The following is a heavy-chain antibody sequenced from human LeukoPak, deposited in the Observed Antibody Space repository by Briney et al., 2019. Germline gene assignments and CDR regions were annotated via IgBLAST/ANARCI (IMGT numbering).Heavy chain of an antibody. Sequence: SETLSLTCTVSGGSISSYYWSWIRQPPGKGLEWIGYIYYSGSTNYNPSLKSRVTISVDTSKNQFSLKLSSVTAADTAVYYCARFATVGRYFDYWGQGTLVTVSS. D-gene: IGHD4-17*01. V-gene: IGHV4-59*01. CDR2: IYYSGST. CDR1: GGSISSYY. J-gene: IGHJ4*02. CDR3: ARFATVGRYFDY.